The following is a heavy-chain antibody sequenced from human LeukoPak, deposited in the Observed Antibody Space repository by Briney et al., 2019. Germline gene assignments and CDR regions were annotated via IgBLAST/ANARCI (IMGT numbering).Heavy chain of an antibody. CDR2: ISAYNGNT. J-gene: IGHJ6*02. D-gene: IGHD2-2*02. CDR3: ARCIVVVPAAIHSTEYYYYYYGMDV. Sequence: ASVKVSCKASGYTFTSYSISWVRQAPGQGLEWMGWISAYNGNTNYAQKLQGRVTMTTDTSKSTAYMELRSLRSDDTAVYYCARCIVVVPAAIHSTEYYYYYYGMDVWGQGTTVTVSS. CDR1: GYTFTSYS. V-gene: IGHV1-18*01.